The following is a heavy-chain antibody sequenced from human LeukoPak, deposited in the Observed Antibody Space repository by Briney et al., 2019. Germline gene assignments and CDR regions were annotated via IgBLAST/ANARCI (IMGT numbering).Heavy chain of an antibody. D-gene: IGHD6-19*01. Sequence: GVTLRLSCAASGFTFSSYGMSWVRQAPGKGLEWVSAISGGAASTNYADSVKGRFTISRDNSKNTLYLQMNSLRAEDTAVYYCARDNLAVAVGFDYWGQGTLVTVSS. CDR3: ARDNLAVAVGFDY. CDR1: GFTFSSYG. CDR2: ISGGAAST. V-gene: IGHV3-23*01. J-gene: IGHJ4*02.